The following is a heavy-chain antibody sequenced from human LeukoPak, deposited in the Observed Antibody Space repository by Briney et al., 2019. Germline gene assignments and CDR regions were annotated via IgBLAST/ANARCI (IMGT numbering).Heavy chain of an antibody. J-gene: IGHJ4*02. D-gene: IGHD3-3*01. CDR3: ALYDFWSGYSTY. CDR1: GGSFSGYY. V-gene: IGHV4-34*01. CDR2: INHSGST. Sequence: SETLSLTCAVYGGSFSGYYWSWIRQPPGKGVEWIGEINHSGSTNYNPSLKSRVTISVDTSKNQFSLKLSSVTAADTAVYYCALYDFWSGYSTYWGQGTLVTVSS.